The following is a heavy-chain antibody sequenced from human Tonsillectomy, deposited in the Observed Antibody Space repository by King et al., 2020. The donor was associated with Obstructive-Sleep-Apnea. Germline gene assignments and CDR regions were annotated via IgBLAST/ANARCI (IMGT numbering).Heavy chain of an antibody. CDR3: AREGDYDSSGM. D-gene: IGHD3-22*01. J-gene: IGHJ4*02. V-gene: IGHV3-30-3*01. Sequence: VQLVESGGGVVQPGRSLRLSCAASGFTFSSYAMHWVRQAPGKGLEWVAVISYDGSNKYYADSVKGRFTISRDNSKNTLYLQMNSLRAEDTAVYYCAREGDYDSSGMGGQGTLVTVSS. CDR1: GFTFSSYA. CDR2: ISYDGSNK.